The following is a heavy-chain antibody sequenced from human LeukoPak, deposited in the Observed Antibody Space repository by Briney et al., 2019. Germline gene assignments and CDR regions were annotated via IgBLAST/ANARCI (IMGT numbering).Heavy chain of an antibody. CDR1: GYTFTGYY. J-gene: IGHJ6*02. D-gene: IGHD2-8*01. Sequence: ASVKVSCKASGYTFTGYYMHWVRQAPGQGLEWMGWINPNSGGTNYAQKFQGRVTMTRDTSISTAYMELSRLRSDDTAVYYCARVLGYCTNGVCCYYYGMDVWGQVTTVTVSS. CDR3: ARVLGYCTNGVCCYYYGMDV. CDR2: INPNSGGT. V-gene: IGHV1-2*02.